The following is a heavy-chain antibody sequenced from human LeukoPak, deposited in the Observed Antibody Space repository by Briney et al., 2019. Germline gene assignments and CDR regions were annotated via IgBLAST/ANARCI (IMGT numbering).Heavy chain of an antibody. J-gene: IGHJ6*02. V-gene: IGHV3-30*04. Sequence: GGSLRLSCAASGFTFSSYAMHWVRQAPGKGLEWVALISYDGSNKYYADSVKGRFTISRDNSRNTLYLQMNSLRAEDTAVYYCARNYYGSGRNYYYGMDVWGQGTTVTVSS. CDR1: GFTFSSYA. CDR2: ISYDGSNK. CDR3: ARNYYGSGRNYYYGMDV. D-gene: IGHD3-10*01.